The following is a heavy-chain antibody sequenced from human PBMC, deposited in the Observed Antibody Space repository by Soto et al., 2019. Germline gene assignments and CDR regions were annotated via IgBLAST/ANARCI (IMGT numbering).Heavy chain of an antibody. V-gene: IGHV4-59*01. D-gene: IGHD6-19*01. CDR1: GGSISSYY. CDR2: IYYSGST. J-gene: IGHJ6*02. Sequence: SETLSLTCTVSGGSISSYYWSWIRQPPGKGLEWIGYIYYSGSTNYNPSLKSRVTISVDTSKNQFSLKLSSVTAADTAVYYCARDRLSSGWYYGMDVWGQGTTVTVSS. CDR3: ARDRLSSGWYYGMDV.